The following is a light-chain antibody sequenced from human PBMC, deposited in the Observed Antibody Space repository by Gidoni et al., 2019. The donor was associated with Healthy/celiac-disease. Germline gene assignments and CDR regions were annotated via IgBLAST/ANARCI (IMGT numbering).Light chain of an antibody. J-gene: IGLJ1*01. CDR1: SSNIGSNY. Sequence: QSVLPQPPSASGPPGQRVTISCSGSSSNIGSNYVYWYQQLPGTAPKLLIYRNNQRPSGVPDRFSGSKSGTSASLAISGLRSEDEADYYCAAWDDSLSGLPFGTGTKVTVL. V-gene: IGLV1-47*01. CDR2: RNN. CDR3: AAWDDSLSGLP.